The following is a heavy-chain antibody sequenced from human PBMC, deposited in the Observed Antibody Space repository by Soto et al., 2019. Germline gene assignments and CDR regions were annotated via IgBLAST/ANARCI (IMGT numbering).Heavy chain of an antibody. D-gene: IGHD3-10*01. CDR3: ATDRALGGGELLPTPDY. CDR2: VSGSGGSL. J-gene: IGHJ4*02. CDR1: GFTFSRYA. V-gene: IGHV3-23*01. Sequence: EVQLLESGGGLVQPGGSLRLSCAASGFTFSRYAMSWVRQAPGKGLEWVSAVSGSGGSLYYADSVKGRFIISRDNSKNTLYLQMSSLRAEDTAVYYCATDRALGGGELLPTPDYWGQGTLVTVSS.